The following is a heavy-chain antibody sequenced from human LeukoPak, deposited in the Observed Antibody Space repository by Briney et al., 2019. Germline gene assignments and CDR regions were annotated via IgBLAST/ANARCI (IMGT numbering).Heavy chain of an antibody. J-gene: IGHJ5*02. D-gene: IGHD5-24*01. CDR1: GYTFTSYG. CDR3: ARVRDYPS. Sequence: ASVKVSCKASGYTFTSYGISWVRQAPGQGLEWIGWINPNSGATKYAQKFQGRVTMTRDTSISTAYMELTRLIFDDTAVYYCARVRDYPSWGQGTLVTVSS. CDR2: INPNSGAT. V-gene: IGHV1-2*02.